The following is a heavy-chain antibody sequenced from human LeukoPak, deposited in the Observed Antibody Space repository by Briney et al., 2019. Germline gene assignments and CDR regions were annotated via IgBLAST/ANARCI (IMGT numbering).Heavy chain of an antibody. CDR3: ARGVHRRDFWSGYSPVDI. D-gene: IGHD3-3*01. Sequence: GGSLRLSCAASGFTFSSYSMNWVRQAPGKGLEWVSSISSSSSYIYYADSVKGRFTISRDNAKNSLYLQMNSLRAEDTAVYYCARGVHRRDFWSGYSPVDIWGQGTMVTVSS. V-gene: IGHV3-21*01. CDR2: ISSSSSYI. CDR1: GFTFSSYS. J-gene: IGHJ3*02.